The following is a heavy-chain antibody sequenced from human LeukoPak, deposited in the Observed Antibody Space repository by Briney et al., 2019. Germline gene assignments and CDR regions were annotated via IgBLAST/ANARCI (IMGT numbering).Heavy chain of an antibody. J-gene: IGHJ4*02. CDR3: ARDLIVGFDY. D-gene: IGHD3-22*01. CDR1: GFIFDDYG. CDR2: INWNSVTI. V-gene: IGHV3-20*04. Sequence: GGSLRLSCVGSGFIFDDYGMHWVRQVPGKGLEWVSGINWNSVTIGYADSVKGRFTISRDNAKNSLYLQMNSLRDEDTAVYYCARDLIVGFDYWGQGTLVTVSS.